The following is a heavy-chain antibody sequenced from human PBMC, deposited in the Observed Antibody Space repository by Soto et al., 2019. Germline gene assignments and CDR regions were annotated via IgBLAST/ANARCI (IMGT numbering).Heavy chain of an antibody. CDR3: VRLIGNSWLDF. D-gene: IGHD1-26*01. Sequence: QTLSLTCAISGDSVSSGSVTWNWIRQSPSRGLEWLGRTYYRSKWYNDYAESVKSRITINPDTSKNQFSLHLNSVTPEDTAVYFCVRLIGNSWLDFWGQGTLVNVSS. J-gene: IGHJ5*01. CDR1: GDSVSSGSVT. CDR2: TYYRSKWYN. V-gene: IGHV6-1*01.